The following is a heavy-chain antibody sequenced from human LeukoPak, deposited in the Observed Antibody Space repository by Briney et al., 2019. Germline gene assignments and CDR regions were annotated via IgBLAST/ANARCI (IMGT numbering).Heavy chain of an antibody. Sequence: PGGSLRLSCAASGFTFSTSDMNWIRQAPGKGLEWVSHISSSGSTITYADSVKGRFTVSRVNTKNSLYLQMNSLRAEGTAIYYCARTKWQLPWAWGQGTLVTISS. D-gene: IGHD1-26*01. CDR1: GFTFSTSD. V-gene: IGHV3-48*03. J-gene: IGHJ1*01. CDR3: ARTKWQLPWA. CDR2: ISSSGSTI.